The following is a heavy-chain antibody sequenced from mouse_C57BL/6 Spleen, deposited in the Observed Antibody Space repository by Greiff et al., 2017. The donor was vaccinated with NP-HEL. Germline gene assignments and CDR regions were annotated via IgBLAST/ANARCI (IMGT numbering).Heavy chain of an antibody. V-gene: IGHV1-62-2*01. Sequence: QVQLQQSGAELVKPGASVKLSCKASGYTFTEYTIHWVKQRSVQGLEWIGWFYPGSGSIKYNEKFKDKATLTADKSSSTVYMELSRLTSEDSAVYFCARHEEEGDGFLWYFDVWGTGTTVTVSS. CDR3: ARHEEEGDGFLWYFDV. CDR1: GYTFTEYT. CDR2: FYPGSGSI. D-gene: IGHD2-3*01. J-gene: IGHJ1*03.